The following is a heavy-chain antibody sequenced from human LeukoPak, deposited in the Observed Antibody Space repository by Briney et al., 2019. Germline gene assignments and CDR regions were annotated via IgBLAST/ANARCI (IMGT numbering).Heavy chain of an antibody. D-gene: IGHD1/OR15-1a*01. CDR3: ARSIIGTRSKFDY. Sequence: SQTLSLTCTVSGGPISSGGYYWSWIRQPPGKGLEWIGYISYSGSTNYNPSLKSRVTISLDTSKNQFALKLSSVTAADTAVYYCARSIIGTRSKFDYWGQGTLVTVSS. V-gene: IGHV4-30-4*01. J-gene: IGHJ4*02. CDR1: GGPISSGGYY. CDR2: ISYSGST.